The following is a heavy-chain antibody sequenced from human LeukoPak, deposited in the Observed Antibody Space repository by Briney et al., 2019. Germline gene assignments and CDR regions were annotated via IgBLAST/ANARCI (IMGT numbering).Heavy chain of an antibody. V-gene: IGHV3-23*01. CDR2: ISSPADTI. Sequence: GGSLRLSCAASGFTFSTYVMAWVRQTPGKGLEWVSVISSPADTIYYADFVRGRFTISRDNSKYTLYLHLNGLRVDDTAVYYCARAPSHRGFDYWGQGTLVTVSS. CDR3: ARAPSHRGFDY. J-gene: IGHJ4*02. CDR1: GFTFSTYV.